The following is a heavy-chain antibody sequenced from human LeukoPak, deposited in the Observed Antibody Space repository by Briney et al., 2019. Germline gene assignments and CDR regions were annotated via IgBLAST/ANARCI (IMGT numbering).Heavy chain of an antibody. CDR1: GFTFSSYG. CDR2: IRYDGSNK. CDR3: AKVGQTYYDFWSGYYPDY. D-gene: IGHD3-3*01. J-gene: IGHJ4*02. V-gene: IGHV3-30*02. Sequence: GGSLRLSCAASGFTFSSYGMHWVRKAPGKGLEWVAFIRYDGSNKYYADSVKGRFTISRDNSKNTLYLQMNSLRAEDTAVYYCAKVGQTYYDFWSGYYPDYRGQGTLVTVSS.